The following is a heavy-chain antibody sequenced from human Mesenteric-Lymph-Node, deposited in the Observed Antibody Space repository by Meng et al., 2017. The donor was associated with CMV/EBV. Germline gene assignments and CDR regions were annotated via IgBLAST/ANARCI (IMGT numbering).Heavy chain of an antibody. CDR3: ARGKLLWFGESVDWFDS. CDR2: IKTKTGEP. V-gene: IGHV7-4-1*02. J-gene: IGHJ5*01. Sequence: TFTAYGMSWVRQAPGQGLEWMGWIKTKTGEPTYAQGFTGRFVFSLDTSVSTSFLHISGLKPEDTAIYFCARGKLLWFGESVDWFDSWGHGTLVTVSS. CDR1: TFTAYG. D-gene: IGHD3-10*01.